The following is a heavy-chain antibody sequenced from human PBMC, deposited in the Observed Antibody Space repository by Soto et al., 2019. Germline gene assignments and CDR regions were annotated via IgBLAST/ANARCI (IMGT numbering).Heavy chain of an antibody. V-gene: IGHV1-18*01. J-gene: IGHJ4*02. CDR3: ARVGSDYGDYGTDY. CDR2: ISAYNGNT. CDR1: GYTFTSYG. Sequence: QVQLVQSGAEVKKPGASVKVSCKASGYTFTSYGISWVRQAPGQGLEWMGWISAYNGNTNYAQKPQGRVTRTTDTPTSTAYMELRSLRADDTAVYYCARVGSDYGDYGTDYWGRGTLDTVSS. D-gene: IGHD4-17*01.